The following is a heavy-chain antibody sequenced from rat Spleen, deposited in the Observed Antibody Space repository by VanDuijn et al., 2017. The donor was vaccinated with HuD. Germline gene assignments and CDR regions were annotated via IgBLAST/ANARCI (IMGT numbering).Heavy chain of an antibody. CDR3: ARLRNNYDYFDY. CDR2: INSGGSNT. CDR1: GFSFSMYG. V-gene: IGHV5S13*01. Sequence: EVQLVDHGGGLVQPGRSLKLSCAPSGFSFSMYGMAWVRQAPTKGLEWVASINSGGSNTFYRDSVKGRFTISRDNAKNTQYLQMDSLRSEDTATYYCARLRNNYDYFDYWGQGVMVTVSS. D-gene: IGHD1-5*01. J-gene: IGHJ2*01.